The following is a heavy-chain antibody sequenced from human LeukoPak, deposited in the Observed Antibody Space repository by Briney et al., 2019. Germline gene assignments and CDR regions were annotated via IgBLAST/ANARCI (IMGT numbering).Heavy chain of an antibody. J-gene: IGHJ4*02. V-gene: IGHV4-4*02. D-gene: IGHD2-2*01. Sequence: SETLSLTCGVSGGSISNTNWWTWVRRPPGKGLEWIGEVNLQGSTYYNPSLKSRVTISVDTSKNQFSLKLSSVTAEDTAVYYCSRTYCTSSSCYYFDYWGQGTLVTVSS. CDR3: SRTYCTSSSCYYFDY. CDR2: VNLQGST. CDR1: GGSISNTNW.